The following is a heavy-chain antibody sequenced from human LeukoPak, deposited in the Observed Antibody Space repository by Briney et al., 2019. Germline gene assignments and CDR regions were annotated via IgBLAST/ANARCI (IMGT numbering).Heavy chain of an antibody. CDR3: AKDLSYGNAFDI. J-gene: IGHJ3*02. D-gene: IGHD5-18*01. Sequence: GGSLRFSCAASGFTFSSYGMHWVRQAPGKGLEWVAFIRYDGSNKYYADSVKGRFTISRDNSKNTLYLQMNSLRAEDTAVYYCAKDLSYGNAFDIWGQGTMVTVSS. CDR2: IRYDGSNK. CDR1: GFTFSSYG. V-gene: IGHV3-30*02.